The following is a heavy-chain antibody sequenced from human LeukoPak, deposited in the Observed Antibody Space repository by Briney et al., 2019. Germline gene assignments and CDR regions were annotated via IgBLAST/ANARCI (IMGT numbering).Heavy chain of an antibody. D-gene: IGHD3-10*01. J-gene: IGHJ5*02. Sequence: WGSLRLSCAASGFTFSDYYMSWIRQAPGKGLEWVSYISSSSSYTNYADSVKGRFTISRDNAKNSLYLQMNSLRAEDTAVYYCATSLWFGELAWFDPWGQGTLVTVSS. CDR3: ATSLWFGELAWFDP. V-gene: IGHV3-11*06. CDR2: ISSSSSYT. CDR1: GFTFSDYY.